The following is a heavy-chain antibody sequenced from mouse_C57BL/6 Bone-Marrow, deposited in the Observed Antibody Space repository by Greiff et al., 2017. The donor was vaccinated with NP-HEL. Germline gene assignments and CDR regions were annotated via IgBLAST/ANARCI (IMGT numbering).Heavy chain of an antibody. J-gene: IGHJ4*01. CDR1: GFTFSDYG. CDR2: ISNLAYSI. V-gene: IGHV5-15*01. D-gene: IGHD1-1*01. Sequence: EVKLVEPGGGLVQPGGSLKLSCAASGFTFSDYGMAWVRQAPRKGPEWVAFISNLAYSIYYADTVTGRFTISRENAKNTLYLEMSSLRSEDTAMYYCARRLTTVVATDYAMDYWGQGTSVTVSS. CDR3: ARRLTTVVATDYAMDY.